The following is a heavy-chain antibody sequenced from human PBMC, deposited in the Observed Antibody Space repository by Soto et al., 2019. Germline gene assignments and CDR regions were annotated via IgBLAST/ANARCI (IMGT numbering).Heavy chain of an antibody. CDR1: GYTLTELS. J-gene: IGHJ4*02. Sequence: ASVKVPCKVSGYTLTELSMHWVRQAPGKGLEWMGGFDPEDGETIYAQKFQGRVTMTEDTSTDTAYMELSSLRSEDTAVYYCATGPLYDFWSGYLDYWGQGTLVTVSS. V-gene: IGHV1-24*01. CDR3: ATGPLYDFWSGYLDY. CDR2: FDPEDGET. D-gene: IGHD3-3*01.